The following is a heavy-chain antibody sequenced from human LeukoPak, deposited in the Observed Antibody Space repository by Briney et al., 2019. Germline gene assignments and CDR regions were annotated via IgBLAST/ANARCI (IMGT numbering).Heavy chain of an antibody. J-gene: IGHJ5*02. CDR2: INPDGSTT. CDR1: GFTLSSYW. Sequence: PGGSLRLSCEASGFTLSSYWMHWVRQAPGKGLVWVSRINPDGSTTSYADSVKGRFTISRDNARNTLYLQMNSLRVDDTAVYYSARVEIGGWYWLDPWGQGTQVTVSS. D-gene: IGHD6-19*01. CDR3: ARVEIGGWYWLDP. V-gene: IGHV3-74*01.